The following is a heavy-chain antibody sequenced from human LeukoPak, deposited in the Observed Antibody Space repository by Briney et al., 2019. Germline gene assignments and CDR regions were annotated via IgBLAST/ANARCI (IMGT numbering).Heavy chain of an antibody. CDR3: ATYTHWVAGDV. Sequence: PGGSLRLSCAASGFTFSDSWMSWVRQAPGKGLEWVANMNQDGSEKDYVDPVKGRFTISRDNARNSLYLQMRSLRAEDTAVYYCATYTHWVAGDVWGQGTTVTVSS. J-gene: IGHJ6*02. D-gene: IGHD3-16*01. CDR2: MNQDGSEK. CDR1: GFTFSDSW. V-gene: IGHV3-7*01.